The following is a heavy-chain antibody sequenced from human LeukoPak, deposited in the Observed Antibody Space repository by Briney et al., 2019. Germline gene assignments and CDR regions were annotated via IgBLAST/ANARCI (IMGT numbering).Heavy chain of an antibody. CDR1: GGSISSGGYY. V-gene: IGHV4-31*03. D-gene: IGHD3-10*01. CDR2: IYYSGSA. CDR3: ARLALGHYFDY. J-gene: IGHJ4*02. Sequence: SETLSLTCTVSGGSISSGGYYWSWIRQHPGKGLEWIGYIYYSGSAYYNPSLKSRVTISVDTSKNQFSLKLSSVTAADTAVYYCARLALGHYFDYWGQGTLVTVSS.